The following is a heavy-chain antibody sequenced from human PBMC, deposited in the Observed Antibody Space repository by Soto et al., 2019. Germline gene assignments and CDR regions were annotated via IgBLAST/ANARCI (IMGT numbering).Heavy chain of an antibody. D-gene: IGHD2-8*01. CDR2: ISAYNGNT. V-gene: IGHV1-18*04. CDR3: ARGVYDLTKGYFDY. J-gene: IGHJ4*02. Sequence: GSSVKVSFKSSGYTFTSYGISWVRQAPGQGLEWMGWISAYNGNTNYAQKLQGRVTMTTDTSTSTAYMELRSLRSDDTAVYYCARGVYDLTKGYFDYWGQGTLVTVSS. CDR1: GYTFTSYG.